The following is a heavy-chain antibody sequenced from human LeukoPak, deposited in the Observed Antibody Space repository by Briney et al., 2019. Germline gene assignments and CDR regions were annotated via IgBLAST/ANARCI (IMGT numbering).Heavy chain of an antibody. V-gene: IGHV3-48*01. CDR2: ISSSGSPI. Sequence: GGSLRLSCAASGFRFSDYSMNWVRQAPGKGLEWISYISSSGSPIYYADSVKGRFTIARDNAKNSLFLQMNSLRAEDTAVYYCARVPRFSAIFGWGQGTTVTVYS. D-gene: IGHD3-3*01. J-gene: IGHJ6*02. CDR3: ARVPRFSAIFG. CDR1: GFRFSDYS.